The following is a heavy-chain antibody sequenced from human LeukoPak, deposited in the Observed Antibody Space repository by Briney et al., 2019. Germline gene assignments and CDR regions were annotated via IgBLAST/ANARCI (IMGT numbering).Heavy chain of an antibody. CDR1: GFTVSSNY. D-gene: IGHD2-21*01. CDR3: ARALFFDY. Sequence: GGSLRLSCAASGFTVSSNYMSWVRQAPGRGLEWVSIIHRGGSTFHADSVKGRFTISRDNSKNTLYLQMNSLRAEDTAVYYCARALFFDYWGQGTLVTVSS. V-gene: IGHV3-53*01. J-gene: IGHJ4*02. CDR2: IHRGGST.